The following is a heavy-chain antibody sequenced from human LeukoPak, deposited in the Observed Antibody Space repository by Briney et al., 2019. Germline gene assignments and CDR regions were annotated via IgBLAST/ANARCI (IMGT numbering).Heavy chain of an antibody. CDR1: GGSFSGYY. CDR3: ASDGVSRFDY. Sequence: PSETLSLTCAVYGGSFSGYYWSWIRQPPGKGLEWIGEINHSGSTNYNPSLKSRVTISVDTSKNQFSLKLSSVTAEDTAVYYCASDGVSRFDYWGQGTLVAVSS. CDR2: INHSGST. D-gene: IGHD3-16*01. V-gene: IGHV4-34*01. J-gene: IGHJ4*02.